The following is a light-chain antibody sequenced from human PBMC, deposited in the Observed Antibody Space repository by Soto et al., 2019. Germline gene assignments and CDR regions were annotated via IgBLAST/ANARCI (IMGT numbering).Light chain of an antibody. CDR1: QVIRAD. J-gene: IGKJ1*01. V-gene: IGKV1-6*01. CDR2: GTS. CDR3: LQDYDYPRT. Sequence: AIQMTQSPSSLSASVGDRVTITCRASQVIRADLGWYQQKPGEAPKLLIYGTSTLHTGVPSRFSGSGSGADFTLTIRSLQPEDFATYYCLQDYDYPRTFGQGTKVEIK.